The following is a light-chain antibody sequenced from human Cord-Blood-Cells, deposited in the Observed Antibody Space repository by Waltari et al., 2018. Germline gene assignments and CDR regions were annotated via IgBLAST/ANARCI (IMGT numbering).Light chain of an antibody. CDR3: QQYNNWPPYT. CDR2: GAS. J-gene: IGKJ2*01. Sequence: EIVMTQSPATLSVSPGERATLSCRASQSVSSNLAWYQQKPGQAPRLLIYGASTRATGIPARFSGSGYGTEFTLTICSLQSEDFAVYYCQQYNNWPPYTFGQGTKLEIK. CDR1: QSVSSN. V-gene: IGKV3-15*01.